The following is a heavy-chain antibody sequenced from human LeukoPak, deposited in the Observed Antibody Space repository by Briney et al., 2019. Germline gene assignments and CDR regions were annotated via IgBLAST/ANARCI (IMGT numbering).Heavy chain of an antibody. CDR2: IYYSGST. CDR3: ARVRLGYYDSSGYYYGYFDY. V-gene: IGHV4-59*01. D-gene: IGHD3-22*01. Sequence: SETPSLTCTVSGGSISSYYWSWIRQPPGKGLEWIGYIYYSGSTNYNPSLKSRVTISVDTSRNQFSLKLSSVTAADTAVYYCARVRLGYYDSSGYYYGYFDYWGQGTLVTVSS. J-gene: IGHJ4*02. CDR1: GGSISSYY.